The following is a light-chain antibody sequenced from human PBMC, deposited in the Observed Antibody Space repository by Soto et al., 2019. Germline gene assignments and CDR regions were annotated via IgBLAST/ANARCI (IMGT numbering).Light chain of an antibody. CDR1: QSISNW. V-gene: IGKV1-5*01. J-gene: IGKJ1*01. CDR3: QQYNSYWT. CDR2: DAS. Sequence: DIQMTQSPSTLTASIGDRVTITCRASQSISNWLAWLQQKPGKAPKVLIYDASSLESGVPSRFSGRGSGTEFTLTISSLQPDDFATYYCQQYNSYWTFGQGTKVDIK.